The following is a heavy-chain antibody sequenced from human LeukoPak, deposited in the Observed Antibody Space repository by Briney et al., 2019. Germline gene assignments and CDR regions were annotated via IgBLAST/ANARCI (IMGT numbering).Heavy chain of an antibody. J-gene: IGHJ4*02. Sequence: SETLSLTCAVYGGSFSGYYWSWIRQPPGKGLEWIGEINHSGSTNYNPSLKSRVTISVDTSKNQFSLKLSSVTAADTAAYYCAASVAVAARGLYYWGQGTLVTVSS. CDR2: INHSGST. CDR3: AASVAVAARGLYY. V-gene: IGHV4-34*01. CDR1: GGSFSGYY. D-gene: IGHD6-19*01.